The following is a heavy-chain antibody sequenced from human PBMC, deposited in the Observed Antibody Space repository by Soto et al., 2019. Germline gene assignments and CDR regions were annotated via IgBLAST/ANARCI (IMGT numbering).Heavy chain of an antibody. J-gene: IGHJ4*02. CDR1: GFTFSSYW. D-gene: IGHD3-10*01. V-gene: IGHV3-74*01. CDR2: INSDGSST. Sequence: EVQLVESGGGLVQPGGSLRLSCAASGFTFSSYWMHWVRQAPGKGLVWVSRINSDGSSTSYADSVKGRFTISRDNAKNTLYLQMNRLRAEDTAVYYCASEVHPIGFGELPFGYWGQGTLVTVSS. CDR3: ASEVHPIGFGELPFGY.